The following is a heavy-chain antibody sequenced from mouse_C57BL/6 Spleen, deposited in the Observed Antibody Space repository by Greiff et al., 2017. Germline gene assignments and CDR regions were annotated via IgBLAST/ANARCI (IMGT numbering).Heavy chain of an antibody. CDR2: ISDGGNYT. CDR1: GFTFSSYV. CDR3: ASGGWAFAY. Sequence: EVKVVESGGGLVKPGGSLKLSCAASGFTFSSYVMSWVRQTPEKRLEWVATISDGGNYTYYPDNVKGRFTISRDNAKNNLYLQMSHLRSEDTAIYYCASGGWAFAYWGQGTLVTVSA. J-gene: IGHJ3*01. D-gene: IGHD3-2*02. V-gene: IGHV5-4*03.